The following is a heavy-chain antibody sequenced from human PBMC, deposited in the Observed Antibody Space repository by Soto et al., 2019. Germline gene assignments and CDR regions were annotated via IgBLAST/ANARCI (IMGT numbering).Heavy chain of an antibody. J-gene: IGHJ3*02. V-gene: IGHV3-48*02. CDR3: ARDSGVVTPDAFDI. CDR1: GFTFSSYS. Sequence: GESLKISCAASGFTFSSYSMNWVRQAPGKGLEWVSYISSSSSTIYYADSVKGRFTISRDNAKNSLYLQMNSLRDEDTAVYYCARDSGVVTPDAFDIWGQGTMVTVSS. CDR2: ISSSSSTI. D-gene: IGHD2-21*02.